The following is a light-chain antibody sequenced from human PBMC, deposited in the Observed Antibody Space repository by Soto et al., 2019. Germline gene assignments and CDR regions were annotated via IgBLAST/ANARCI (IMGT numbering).Light chain of an antibody. CDR1: QSLLYSSNNKNY. Sequence: DIVMTQSSDSLAVSLCERATINCKSSQSLLYSSNNKNYLAWYQQKPGQPPKLLIYWASIRESGVPDRFSGSGSGTDFTLTISSLQAEDVAVYYCQQYYSTPWTFGQGTKVEIK. V-gene: IGKV4-1*01. CDR2: WAS. CDR3: QQYYSTPWT. J-gene: IGKJ1*01.